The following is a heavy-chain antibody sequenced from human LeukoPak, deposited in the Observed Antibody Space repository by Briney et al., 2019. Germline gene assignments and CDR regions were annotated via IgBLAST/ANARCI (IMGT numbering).Heavy chain of an antibody. D-gene: IGHD3-3*01. CDR1: GFTFSSYG. V-gene: IGHV3-30*02. Sequence: GGSLRLSCAASGFTFSSYGMHCVRQAPGKGLEWVAFIRYDGSNKYYADSVKGRFTISRDNSKNTLYLQMNSLRAEDTAVYYCAKDWSDFWSGYHRFDPWGQGTLVTVSS. CDR3: AKDWSDFWSGYHRFDP. J-gene: IGHJ5*02. CDR2: IRYDGSNK.